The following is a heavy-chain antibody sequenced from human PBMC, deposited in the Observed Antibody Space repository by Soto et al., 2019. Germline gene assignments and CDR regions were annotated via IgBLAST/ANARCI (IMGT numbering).Heavy chain of an antibody. V-gene: IGHV3-30*03. J-gene: IGHJ6*02. D-gene: IGHD3-3*01. CDR2: ISFDGGNK. CDR1: GISFSSYS. Sequence: QVQLVESGGGVVQPGRSLRLSCAATGISFSSYSMNWVRQTPGKGLEWVAVISFDGGNKFYGDSVKGRFTVSRDISKNTLFLQMNSLRAEDTAVYYCARGMTFFGQYITGGVSGLDVWGQGTTVTVS. CDR3: ARGMTFFGQYITGGVSGLDV.